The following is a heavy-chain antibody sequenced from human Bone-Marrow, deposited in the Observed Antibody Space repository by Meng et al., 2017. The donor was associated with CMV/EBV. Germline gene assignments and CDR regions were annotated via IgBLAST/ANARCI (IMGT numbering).Heavy chain of an antibody. CDR2: ISAYNGNT. CDR1: GYTFTSYG. Sequence: ASVKVSCKASGYTFTSYGISWVRQAPGQGLEWMGWISAYNGNTNYAQKLQGRVTMTTDTSTSTAYMELRSLRSDDTAVYYCARPPTGTRGMDAFDIWGQGTMVTVSS. D-gene: IGHD1-1*01. J-gene: IGHJ3*02. V-gene: IGHV1-18*01. CDR3: ARPPTGTRGMDAFDI.